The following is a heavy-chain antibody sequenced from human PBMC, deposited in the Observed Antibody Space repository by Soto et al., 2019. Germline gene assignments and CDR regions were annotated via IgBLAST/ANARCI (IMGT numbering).Heavy chain of an antibody. CDR2: VYYSGGT. V-gene: IGHV4-39*01. CDR3: ARRDNWNYGGYFDY. Sequence: QLQLQESGPGLVKPSETLSLTCTVSGGSVSSSSSYWGWIRQPPGKGLEWIGRVYYSGGTYYNPSLKSRGTISVDTSKTQFSLKLSPVTAADTAVDYCARRDNWNYGGYFDYWGQGTLVTVSS. J-gene: IGHJ4*02. D-gene: IGHD1-7*01. CDR1: GGSVSSSSSY.